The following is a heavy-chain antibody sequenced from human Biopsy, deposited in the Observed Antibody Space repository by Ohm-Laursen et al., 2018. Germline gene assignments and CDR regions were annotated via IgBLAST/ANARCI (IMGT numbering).Heavy chain of an antibody. J-gene: IGHJ4*02. D-gene: IGHD1-1*01. CDR1: GFTVINND. V-gene: IGHV3-53*01. CDR3: ARDASWVQLISYIDF. Sequence: SLRLSCTASGFTVINNDISWVHQAPGKGLEWASFISSSGVQYHADSVKGRFAISRDNSKNTLYLQMSSLRPEDTALYYCARDASWVQLISYIDFWGPGSLVTVSS. CDR2: ISSSGVQ.